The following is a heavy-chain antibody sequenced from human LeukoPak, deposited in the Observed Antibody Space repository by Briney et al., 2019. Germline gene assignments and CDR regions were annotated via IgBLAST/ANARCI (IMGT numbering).Heavy chain of an antibody. D-gene: IGHD1-26*01. CDR2: ISYDGSNK. CDR3: ARGEKSGTHYGDYFDY. CDR1: GFTFSSYA. J-gene: IGHJ4*02. V-gene: IGHV3-30*04. Sequence: GRSLRLSCAASGFTFSSYAMHGVRQAPGKGLEWVAFISYDGSNKYYADSVRGRFTISRDNSTNTLYLQMNSLRAEDTALYYCARGEKSGTHYGDYFDYWGQGTLVTVSS.